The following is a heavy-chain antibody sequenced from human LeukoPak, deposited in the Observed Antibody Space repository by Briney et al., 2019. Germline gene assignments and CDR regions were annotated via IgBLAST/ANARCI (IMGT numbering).Heavy chain of an antibody. Sequence: SETLSLTCTVSGGSISSSSYYWSWIRQPPGKGLEWIGYIYYSGSTNYNPSLKSRVTISVDTSKNQFSLKLSSVTAADTAVYYCARDLPLSGPAVSDAFDIWGQGTMVTVSS. CDR3: ARDLPLSGPAVSDAFDI. CDR1: GGSISSSSYY. D-gene: IGHD2-2*01. J-gene: IGHJ3*02. CDR2: IYYSGST. V-gene: IGHV4-61*01.